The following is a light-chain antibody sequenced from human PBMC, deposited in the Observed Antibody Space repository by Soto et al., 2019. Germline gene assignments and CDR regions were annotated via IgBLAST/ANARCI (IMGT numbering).Light chain of an antibody. CDR3: QQRSKWPIT. V-gene: IGKV3-11*01. J-gene: IGKJ5*01. CDR2: DAS. Sequence: IGLTQSPATLSLSPGERATLSCRASQSVSTYLAWYQQKPGQAPRLFIYDASNRATGIPARFSGSGSGTDFTLTISSLEPEDFAVYYCQQRSKWPITFGQGTRLEIK. CDR1: QSVSTY.